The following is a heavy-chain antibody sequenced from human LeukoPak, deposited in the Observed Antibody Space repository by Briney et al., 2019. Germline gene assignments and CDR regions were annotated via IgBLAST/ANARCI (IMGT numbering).Heavy chain of an antibody. CDR1: GGSLSSSSYY. J-gene: IGHJ3*02. D-gene: IGHD3-9*01. CDR2: IYYSGST. V-gene: IGHV4-39*07. CDR3: ARDLSVLRYFDWLIYDAFDI. Sequence: PSETLSLTCTVSGGSLSSSSYYWGWIRQPPGKGLEWSGRIYYSGSTYYNPSLKSRVTISVDTSKNQFSLKLSSVTAADTAVYYCARDLSVLRYFDWLIYDAFDIWGQGTMVTVSS.